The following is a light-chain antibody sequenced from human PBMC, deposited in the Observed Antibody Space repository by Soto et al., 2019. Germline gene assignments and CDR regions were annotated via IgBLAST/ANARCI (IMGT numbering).Light chain of an antibody. CDR1: SSDVGGYYY. V-gene: IGLV2-11*01. Sequence: QSALTQPRSVSGSPGQSVTIACTGTSSDVGGYYYVSWYQQHPGKAPKLIIYDVTRRPSVVPDRFSGSTSGNTASLTISGLQGEDEADYYCCSYAGSFTFPYVFGTGTKLTVL. CDR3: CSYAGSFTFPYV. CDR2: DVT. J-gene: IGLJ1*01.